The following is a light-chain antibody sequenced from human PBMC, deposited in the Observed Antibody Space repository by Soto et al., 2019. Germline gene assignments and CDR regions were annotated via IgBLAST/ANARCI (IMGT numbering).Light chain of an antibody. CDR3: QKYNSFQLT. J-gene: IGKJ4*01. Sequence: DIQMTQSPSSLYASVGDRVTITCRASQGISSYLSWYQQKPGKVPKLLIYAASTLQSGVPSRFSCSGSVTDFTLTISSLQPEDVATYYCQKYNSFQLTFGGGTKVEF. CDR2: AAS. CDR1: QGISSY. V-gene: IGKV1-27*01.